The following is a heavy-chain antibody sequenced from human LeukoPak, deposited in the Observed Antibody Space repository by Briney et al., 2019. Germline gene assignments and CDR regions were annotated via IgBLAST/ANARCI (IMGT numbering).Heavy chain of an antibody. CDR2: ISDSGYST. V-gene: IGHV3-23*01. CDR1: GFTFSSYA. J-gene: IGHJ4*02. CDR3: ARGVEPLAANTLAY. Sequence: GGSLRLSCAASGFTFSSYAMSWVRQAPGKGLEWVSTISDSGYSTYYADSVKGRFTMSRDNSKNTLYLQMNSLRAEDTAVYYCARGVEPLAANTLAYWGQGTLVTVSS. D-gene: IGHD1-14*01.